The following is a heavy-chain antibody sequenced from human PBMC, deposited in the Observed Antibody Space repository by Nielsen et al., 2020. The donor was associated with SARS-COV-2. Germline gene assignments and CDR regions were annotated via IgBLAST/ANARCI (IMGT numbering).Heavy chain of an antibody. Sequence: WVRQAPGQGLEWMGRINPNSGGTNYAQKFQGRVTMTRDTSISTAYMELSRLRSDDTAVYYCARGELDIGGGSGPYYYGMDVWGQGTTVTVSS. V-gene: IGHV1-2*06. CDR2: INPNSGGT. D-gene: IGHD2-15*01. J-gene: IGHJ6*02. CDR3: ARGELDIGGGSGPYYYGMDV.